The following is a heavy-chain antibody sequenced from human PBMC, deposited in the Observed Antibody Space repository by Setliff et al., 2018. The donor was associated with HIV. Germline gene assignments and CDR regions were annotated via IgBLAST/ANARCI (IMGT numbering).Heavy chain of an antibody. V-gene: IGHV3-7*01. D-gene: IGHD6-19*01. CDR3: VKDVAVAGRIYHYMHI. J-gene: IGHJ6*03. CDR2: IKQNGSEK. CDR1: GFTFNRNC. Sequence: PGGSLRLSCAASGFTFNRNCMSWVRQVPGKGLEWVANIKQNGSEKYYVDSVKGRFTISRDNAKNSVYLQMNSLRREDTALYHCVKDVAVAGRIYHYMHIWGNGTAVTVS.